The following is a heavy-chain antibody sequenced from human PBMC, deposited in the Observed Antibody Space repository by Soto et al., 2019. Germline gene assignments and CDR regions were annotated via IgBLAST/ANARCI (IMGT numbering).Heavy chain of an antibody. D-gene: IGHD3-10*01. CDR1: GFTFSHYT. J-gene: IGHJ4*02. CDR3: ARDDEGGSDCDLGY. V-gene: IGHV3-30-3*01. CDR2: ISDDGNNK. Sequence: QVQLVESGGGVVQPGRSLRLSCAASGFTFSHYTMHWVRQAPGKGLEWMAFISDDGNNKYYADSVKGQFTISRDNSKNTLYLQMNSLRTEDTAMYYCARDDEGGSDCDLGYWGQGTLVTVSS.